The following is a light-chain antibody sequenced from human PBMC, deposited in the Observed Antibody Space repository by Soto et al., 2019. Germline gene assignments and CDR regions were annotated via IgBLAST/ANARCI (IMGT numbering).Light chain of an antibody. CDR2: GAS. V-gene: IGKV3-15*01. CDR1: QSVGSK. Sequence: EKVMTQSPVTLSVFPGERATLSRRASQSVGSKLAWYQQKPGQAPRLLIYGASNRATGIPVRFSGSGSGTEFTLTISSLQSEDFAVYYCQQYDVWPALTFGGGTKVEIK. J-gene: IGKJ4*01. CDR3: QQYDVWPALT.